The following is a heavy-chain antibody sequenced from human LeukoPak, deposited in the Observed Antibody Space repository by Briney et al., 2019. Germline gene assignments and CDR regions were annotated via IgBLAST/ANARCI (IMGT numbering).Heavy chain of an antibody. CDR3: ARPAPRYYYGSGSYYFDY. Sequence: PSETLSLTCTVSGGSISSSSYYWGWIRQPPGKGLEWIGGIYYSGSTYYNPSPKSRVTISVDTSKNQFSLKLSSVTAADTAVYYCARPAPRYYYGSGSYYFDYWGQGTLVTVSS. V-gene: IGHV4-39*01. J-gene: IGHJ4*02. CDR2: IYYSGST. CDR1: GGSISSSSYY. D-gene: IGHD3-10*01.